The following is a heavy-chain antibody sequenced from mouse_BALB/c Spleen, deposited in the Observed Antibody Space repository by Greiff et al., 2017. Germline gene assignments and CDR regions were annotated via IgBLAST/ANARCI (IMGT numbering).Heavy chain of an antibody. Sequence: VKLMESGPGLVAPSQSLSITCTVSGFSLTSYGVHWVRQPPGKGLEWLGVIWAGGSTNYNSALMSRLSISKDNSKSQVFLKMNSLQTDDTAMYYCARYDPVGAMDYWGQGTSVTVSS. V-gene: IGHV2-9*02. CDR1: GFSLTSYG. CDR3: ARYDPVGAMDY. CDR2: IWAGGST. J-gene: IGHJ4*01. D-gene: IGHD2-3*01.